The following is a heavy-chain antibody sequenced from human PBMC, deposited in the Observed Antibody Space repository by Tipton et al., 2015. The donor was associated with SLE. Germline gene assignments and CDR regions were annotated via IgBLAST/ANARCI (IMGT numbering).Heavy chain of an antibody. CDR1: GFTFNLAW. J-gene: IGHJ4*02. CDR2: LKSIRSGGTT. V-gene: IGHV3-15*01. Sequence: SLRLSCAASGFTFNLAWMSWVRQAPGKGLEWVGRLKSIRSGGTTDYAAPVKGRFTISRDDSKNMLYLQMNSLKTEDTAVYYCAWDRSGYYTFDYWGQGTLVTVSS. CDR3: AWDRSGYYTFDY. D-gene: IGHD3-22*01.